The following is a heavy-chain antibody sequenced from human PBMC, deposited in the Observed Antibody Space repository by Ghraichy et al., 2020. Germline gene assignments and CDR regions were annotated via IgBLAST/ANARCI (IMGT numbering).Heavy chain of an antibody. Sequence: SGPTLVKPTQTLTLTCTFSGFSLTTSGVGVGWIRQPPGKALEWLALIYWNDDKRYSPSLKSRLTITKDTSKNQVVLTMTNMDPVDTATYYCAHELPLYCSSTSCVSCFDYWGQGTLVTVSS. J-gene: IGHJ4*02. CDR3: AHELPLYCSSTSCVSCFDY. CDR1: GFSLTTSGVG. V-gene: IGHV2-5*01. D-gene: IGHD2-2*01. CDR2: IYWNDDK.